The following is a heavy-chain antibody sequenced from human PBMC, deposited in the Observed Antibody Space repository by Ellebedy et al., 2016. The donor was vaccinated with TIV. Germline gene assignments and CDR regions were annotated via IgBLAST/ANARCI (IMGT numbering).Heavy chain of an antibody. V-gene: IGHV3-7*01. CDR1: GFSFRSYW. CDR2: IYQDGSWQ. Sequence: PGGSLRLSCVASGFSFRSYWMSWVRQAPGKGLEWVANIYQDGSWQYSVDSVKGRFTISRDNSKNTLNLQMNSLRLEDTAVYHCAKVLFAFGEFESPFDPWGQGTLVIVSS. J-gene: IGHJ5*02. D-gene: IGHD3-10*01. CDR3: AKVLFAFGEFESPFDP.